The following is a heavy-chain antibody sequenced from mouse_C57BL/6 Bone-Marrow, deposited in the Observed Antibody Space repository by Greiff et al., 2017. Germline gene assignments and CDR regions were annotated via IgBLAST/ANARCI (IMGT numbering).Heavy chain of an antibody. V-gene: IGHV1-55*01. CDR3: ARGRTRYRGWFAY. Sequence: VQLQQSGAELVKPGASVKMSCKASGYTFTSYWITWVKQRPGQGLEWIGDIYPGSGSTNYNEKFKSKATLTVDTSSSTAYMQLSSLTSEDSAVYYCARGRTRYRGWFAYWGQGTLVTVSA. CDR2: IYPGSGST. D-gene: IGHD2-14*01. J-gene: IGHJ3*01. CDR1: GYTFTSYW.